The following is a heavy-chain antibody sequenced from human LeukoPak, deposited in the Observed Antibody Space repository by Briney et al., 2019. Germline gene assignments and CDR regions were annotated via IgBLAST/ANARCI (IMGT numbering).Heavy chain of an antibody. D-gene: IGHD4-17*01. V-gene: IGHV4-59*11. CDR3: ARDLVTVTKGFDI. Sequence: SETLSLTCAVSGDSFSSHYWTWIRQSPGTGLEWIGYISNIGRTNYNPSLRSRVTISIDTSKNQFSLKLRSVTAADTAVYYCARDLVTVTKGFDIWAQGTMVSVSS. J-gene: IGHJ3*02. CDR1: GDSFSSHY. CDR2: ISNIGRT.